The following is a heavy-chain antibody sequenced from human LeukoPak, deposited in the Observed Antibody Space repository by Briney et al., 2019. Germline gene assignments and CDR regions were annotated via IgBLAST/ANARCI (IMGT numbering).Heavy chain of an antibody. CDR2: ISSSSSYI. V-gene: IGHV3-21*01. CDR3: ASIHYYGSGSYNDVDY. CDR1: GFTFSSYS. Sequence: PGGSLRLSCAASGFTFSSYSMNWVRQAPGKGLEWVSSISSSSSYIYYADSVKGRFTISRDNAKNSLYLQMNSLRAEDTAVYYCASIHYYGSGSYNDVDYWGQGTLVTVSS. J-gene: IGHJ4*02. D-gene: IGHD3-10*01.